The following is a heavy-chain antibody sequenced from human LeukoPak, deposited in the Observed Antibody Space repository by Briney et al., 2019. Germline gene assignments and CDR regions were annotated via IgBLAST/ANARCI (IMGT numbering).Heavy chain of an antibody. V-gene: IGHV3-30-3*01. J-gene: IGHJ4*02. CDR2: ISIDGNTK. Sequence: GRSLRLSCAVSGFTFSRYTMHWVRQAPGQGLEWVAVISIDGNTKYHADSVRGRFTISRDNSKNTLYLQMNSLRTEDTAVYFCARDHDSGGGGGYWGQGTLVTVSS. CDR3: ARDHDSGGGGGY. D-gene: IGHD1-26*01. CDR1: GFTFSRYT.